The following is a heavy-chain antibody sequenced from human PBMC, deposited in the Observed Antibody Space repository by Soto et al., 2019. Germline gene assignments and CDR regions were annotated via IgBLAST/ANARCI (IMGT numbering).Heavy chain of an antibody. V-gene: IGHV1-69*06. CDR2: INPMFGST. CDR1: EEIFNNYA. CDR3: ARRMAVAADDAFDD. Sequence: QVQLEQSGAEVKNPGSSVTVSCQAPEEIFNNYALNWVRQAPGQGLEWLGGINPMFGSTNYAQKFQGRVTITADKSTSTAYLELSSLKSDDTATYFCARRMAVAADDAFDDWGQGTMVTVAS. D-gene: IGHD6-19*01. J-gene: IGHJ3*01.